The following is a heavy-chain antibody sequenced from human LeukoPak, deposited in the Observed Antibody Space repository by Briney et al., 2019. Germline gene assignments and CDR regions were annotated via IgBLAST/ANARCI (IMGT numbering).Heavy chain of an antibody. CDR2: ISWNSGSI. CDR1: GFTFDDYA. Sequence: GRSLRLSCAASGFTFDDYAMHWVRQAPGKGLEWVSGISWNSGSIDYADSVKGRFTISRDNSKNTLYLQMNSLRAEDTAVYYCAKDLWDVVVVAATNDAFDIWGQGTMVTVSS. CDR3: AKDLWDVVVVAATNDAFDI. D-gene: IGHD2-15*01. J-gene: IGHJ3*02. V-gene: IGHV3-9*01.